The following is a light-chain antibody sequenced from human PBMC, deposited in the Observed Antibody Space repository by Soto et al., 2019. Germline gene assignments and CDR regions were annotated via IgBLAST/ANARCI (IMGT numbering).Light chain of an antibody. V-gene: IGLV1-44*01. CDR2: SNN. CDR3: AAWDDSLNGVV. Sequence: QSVLTQPPSASGTPGQRVTISCSGSSSNIGSNTVNWYQQLPGTAPKLLIYSNNQRPSGVPDRISGSKSGTSASLAISGLQSEDEADYCCAAWDDSLNGVVFGGGTKLTVL. J-gene: IGLJ2*01. CDR1: SSNIGSNT.